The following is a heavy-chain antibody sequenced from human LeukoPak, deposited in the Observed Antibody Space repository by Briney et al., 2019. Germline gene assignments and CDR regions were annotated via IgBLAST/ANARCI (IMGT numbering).Heavy chain of an antibody. J-gene: IGHJ5*02. CDR3: ARDLSGCSSISCYKWFDP. CDR2: IYTSGST. Sequence: PSETLSLTCTVSGGSISSGSYYWSWIRQPAGKGLEWIGRIYTSGSTNYNPSLKSRVTISVDTSKNQFSLKLSSVTAADTAVYYCARDLSGCSSISCYKWFDPWGQGTLVTVSS. V-gene: IGHV4-61*02. CDR1: GGSISSGSYY. D-gene: IGHD2-2*02.